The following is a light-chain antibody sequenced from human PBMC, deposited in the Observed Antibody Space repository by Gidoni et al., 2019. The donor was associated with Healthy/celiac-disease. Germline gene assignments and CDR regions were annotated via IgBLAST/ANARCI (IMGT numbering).Light chain of an antibody. V-gene: IGKV1-5*03. Sequence: DIQMPQSPSTLSASVGDRVIITCRASQSISSWCAWYQQNPGKAPKLLIYKESSLESGVPSRLSGGGSGKEFTLTISSLQPDDFATYYCQQYNSYLGITFGPGTKVDIK. J-gene: IGKJ3*01. CDR3: QQYNSYLGIT. CDR2: KES. CDR1: QSISSW.